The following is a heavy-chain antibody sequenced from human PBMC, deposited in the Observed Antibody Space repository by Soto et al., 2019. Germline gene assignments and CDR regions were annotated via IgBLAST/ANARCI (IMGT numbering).Heavy chain of an antibody. V-gene: IGHV1-18*01. D-gene: IGHD3-9*01. J-gene: IGHJ1*01. CDR1: GYTFTSYG. Sequence: QVQLVQSGSEIKKPGASVKVPCKAFGYTFTSYGIGWVRQAPGQGREWMGWISVYNDNTNYAQKFQGRVTMTTETSSSTAYMELRSLKSDDTAVYYCARIGFDSHWGQGTLVTVSS. CDR3: ARIGFDSH. CDR2: ISVYNDNT.